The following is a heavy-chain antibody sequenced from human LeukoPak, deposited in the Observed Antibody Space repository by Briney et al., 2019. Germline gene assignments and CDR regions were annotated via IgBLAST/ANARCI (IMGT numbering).Heavy chain of an antibody. Sequence: GGSLRLSCAASGFIFSSYTMNWVRQARGKGLEWISYIYTTSTTTNYADSVRGRFTISRDNAKNSLYLQMDSLRAEDTALYYCARGLVVVAPYFQHWGQGTLVTVSS. CDR1: GFIFSSYT. CDR3: ARGLVVVAPYFQH. CDR2: IYTTSTTT. J-gene: IGHJ1*01. V-gene: IGHV3-48*01. D-gene: IGHD2-15*01.